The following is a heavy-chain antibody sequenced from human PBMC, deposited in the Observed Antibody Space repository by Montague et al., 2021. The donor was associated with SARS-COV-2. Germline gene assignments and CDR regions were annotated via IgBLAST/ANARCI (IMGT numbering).Heavy chain of an antibody. V-gene: IGHV4-59*01. D-gene: IGHD5-18*01. CDR1: GGSISSYY. Sequence: SETLSLTCTVSGGSISSYYWTWIRQPPGKALEWIGYIYYTGSTNYNPSLNSRVTISVDTSKNQFSLKLSSVTAADTAVYVCARVPDSYPAVTQYFDLWGRGTLVTVSS. CDR2: IYYTGST. J-gene: IGHJ2*01. CDR3: ARVPDSYPAVTQYFDL.